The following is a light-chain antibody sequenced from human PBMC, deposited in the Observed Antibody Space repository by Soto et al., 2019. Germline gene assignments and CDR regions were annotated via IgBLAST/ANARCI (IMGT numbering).Light chain of an antibody. Sequence: EIVLTQSPTTLSLSPGDRATLSCRASQTVSIFLGWYQQKPGKAPRLLIYDASNMVQGIPARFSGSGSGTEFTLTISSREPEDVAVYYCQQCYIGSRLSFGGGTTVDLK. CDR2: DAS. CDR1: QTVSIF. J-gene: IGKJ4*01. CDR3: QQCYIGSRLS. V-gene: IGKV3-11*01.